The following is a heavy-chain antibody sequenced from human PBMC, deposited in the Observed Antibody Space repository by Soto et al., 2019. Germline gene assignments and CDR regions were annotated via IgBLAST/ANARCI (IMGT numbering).Heavy chain of an antibody. D-gene: IGHD6-13*01. V-gene: IGHV4-39*01. Sequence: SETLSLTCSVSGGSIKNSNYYWAWIRQPPGKGLEWIGNIYYRGSTQYSPSLKSRVTISVDTSKNQFSLKLSSVTAADTAVYYCARHGGTEALVYSSSWYLDYWGQGTLVTVSS. CDR2: IYYRGST. J-gene: IGHJ4*02. CDR3: ARHGGTEALVYSSSWYLDY. CDR1: GGSIKNSNYY.